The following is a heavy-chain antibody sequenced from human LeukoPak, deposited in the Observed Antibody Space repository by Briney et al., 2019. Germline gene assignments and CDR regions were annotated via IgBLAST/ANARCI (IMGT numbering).Heavy chain of an antibody. V-gene: IGHV3-21*01. J-gene: IGHJ4*02. CDR3: ASRVAATTWDY. Sequence: SGGSLRLSCAGAGFDFSDYTMNWVRQSPERGLEWVSSISRSGRNIYYADSVKGRFTMSRDNAKNSFYLQMNGLRGDDTAVYYCASRVAATTWDYWGQGTLVTVST. D-gene: IGHD1-26*01. CDR2: ISRSGRNI. CDR1: GFDFSDYT.